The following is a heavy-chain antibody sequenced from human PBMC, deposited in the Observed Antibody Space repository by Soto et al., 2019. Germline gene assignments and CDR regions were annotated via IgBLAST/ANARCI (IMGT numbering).Heavy chain of an antibody. CDR3: ATDPGAWSGLLY. V-gene: IGHV1-24*01. CDR2: FDPEDGET. CDR1: GYTLTELS. Sequence: ASVKVSCKVSGYTLTELSMHWVRQAPGKGLEWMGGFDPEDGETIYAQKSQGRVTMTEDTSTDTAYMELSSLRSEDTAVYYCATDPGAWSGLLYWGQGTLVTVSS. D-gene: IGHD3-3*01. J-gene: IGHJ4*02.